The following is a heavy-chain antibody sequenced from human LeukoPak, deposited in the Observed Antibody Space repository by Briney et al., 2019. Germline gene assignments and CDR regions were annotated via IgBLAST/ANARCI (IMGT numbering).Heavy chain of an antibody. V-gene: IGHV3-53*01. CDR3: ARDQDDSSGYYYYY. J-gene: IGHJ4*02. CDR2: IYSGGST. CDR1: GFTVSSNY. Sequence: PGGSLRLSCAASGFTVSSNYMSWVRQAPGKGLEWVSVIYSGGSTYYADSVKGRFTISRDNSKNTLYLQMNSLRAEDTAVYYCARDQDDSSGYYYYYWGQGTLVTVSS. D-gene: IGHD3-22*01.